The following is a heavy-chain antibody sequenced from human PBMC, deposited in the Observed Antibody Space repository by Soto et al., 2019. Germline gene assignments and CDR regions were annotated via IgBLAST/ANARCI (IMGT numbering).Heavy chain of an antibody. D-gene: IGHD3-3*01. CDR2: ISSSSSYI. Sequence: PGGSLRLSCAASGFTFSSYSMNWVRQAPGKGLEWVSSISSSSSYIYYNTSLKTRLTISKDTSKNQVVLTMTNMDPVDTATYYCARIPNRHYDFWSGFHTGGNGMDVWGQGTTVTVSS. CDR3: ARIPNRHYDFWSGFHTGGNGMDV. J-gene: IGHJ6*02. V-gene: IGHV3-21*03. CDR1: GFTFSSYS.